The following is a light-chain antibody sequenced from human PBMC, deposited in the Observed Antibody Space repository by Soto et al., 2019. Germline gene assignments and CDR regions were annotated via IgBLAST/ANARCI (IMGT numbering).Light chain of an antibody. J-gene: IGKJ1*01. CDR1: QSLNGW. V-gene: IGKV1-5*03. Sequence: DIQMTQSPSTLSASVGDRVTSTCRASQSLNGWLAWFQKKPGKAPKVLIYKVSNLESGVPLRFSGSGSETKFTLTIIRLQPDDFATYYCQQYNSNWWTFGQGTKVEIK. CDR3: QQYNSNWWT. CDR2: KVS.